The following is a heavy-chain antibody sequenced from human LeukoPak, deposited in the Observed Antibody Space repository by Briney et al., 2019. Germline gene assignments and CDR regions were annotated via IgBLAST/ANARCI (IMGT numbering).Heavy chain of an antibody. Sequence: SETLSLTCTVPGGSISSYYWSWIRQPPGKGLEWIGYIYYSGSTNYNPSLKSRVTISVDTSKNQFSLKLSSVTAADTAVYYCARVTGYMIEDYFDYWGQGTLVTVSS. CDR3: ARVTGYMIEDYFDY. CDR2: IYYSGST. CDR1: GGSISSYY. D-gene: IGHD3-22*01. V-gene: IGHV4-59*01. J-gene: IGHJ4*02.